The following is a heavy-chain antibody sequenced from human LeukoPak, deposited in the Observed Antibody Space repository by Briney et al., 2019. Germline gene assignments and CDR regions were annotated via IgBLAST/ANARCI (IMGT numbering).Heavy chain of an antibody. CDR3: ATETALETAAFDI. V-gene: IGHV4-39*07. Sequence: SETLSLTCTVSGGSISSSSYYWGWIRQPPGKGLEWFGSIYYSGSTYYNPSLKSRVTISVDTSKNQFSLKLSSVTAADTAVYYCATETALETAAFDIWGQGTMVTVSS. J-gene: IGHJ3*02. CDR1: GGSISSSSYY. CDR2: IYYSGST. D-gene: IGHD5-24*01.